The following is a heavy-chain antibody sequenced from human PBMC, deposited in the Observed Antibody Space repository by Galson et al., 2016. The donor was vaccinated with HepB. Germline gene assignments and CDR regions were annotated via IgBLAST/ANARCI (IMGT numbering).Heavy chain of an antibody. J-gene: IGHJ3*02. CDR1: GFTFSSYS. Sequence: SLRLSCAASGFTFSSYSMNWVRQAPGKGLEWVSSISSSSSYIYYADSVKGRFTISRDNAKNSLYLQMNSLRAEDTAVYYCAAWLLSGSDFLGAFDIWGQGTMVTVSS. CDR2: ISSSSSYI. D-gene: IGHD1-26*01. V-gene: IGHV3-21*01. CDR3: AAWLLSGSDFLGAFDI.